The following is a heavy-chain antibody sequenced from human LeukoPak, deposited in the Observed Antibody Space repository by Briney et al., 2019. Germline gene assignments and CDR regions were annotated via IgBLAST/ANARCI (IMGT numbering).Heavy chain of an antibody. CDR3: ARAYGSGSSVGFDP. D-gene: IGHD3-10*01. J-gene: IGHJ5*02. CDR1: GYSFNSQG. V-gene: IGHV7-4-1*02. Sequence: ASVKVSCKASGYSFNSQGMNWVRQAPGQGLEWMGWINTNTGDPTYAQGFTGRFVFSLDTSVSTAYLQISSLKAEDTAVYYCARAYGSGSSVGFDPWGQGTLVTVSS. CDR2: INTNTGDP.